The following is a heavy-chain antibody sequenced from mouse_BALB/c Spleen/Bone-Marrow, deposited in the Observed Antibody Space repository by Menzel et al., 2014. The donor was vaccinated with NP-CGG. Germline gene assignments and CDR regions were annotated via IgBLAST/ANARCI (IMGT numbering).Heavy chain of an antibody. D-gene: IGHD2-1*01. Sequence: EVQRVESWGGLVQPGGSLKLSCAASGFTFSNYGMSWVRQTPDKRLELVATINGNGGSTYYPDSVKGRFTISRDTAKNTLYLQVSSLKSEETAMYYCVRGNYGNYVDYFDFWGQGTTLTVSS. J-gene: IGHJ2*01. CDR1: GFTFSNYG. V-gene: IGHV5-6-3*01. CDR2: INGNGGST. CDR3: VRGNYGNYVDYFDF.